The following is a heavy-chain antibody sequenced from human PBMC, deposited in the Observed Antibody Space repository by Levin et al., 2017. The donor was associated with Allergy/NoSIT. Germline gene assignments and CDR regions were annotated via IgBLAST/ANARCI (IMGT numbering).Heavy chain of an antibody. CDR2: INPNSGGT. CDR1: GYTFTGYY. J-gene: IGHJ4*02. D-gene: IGHD5-24*01. Sequence: ASVKVSCKASGYTFTGYYMHWVRQAPGQGLEWMGWINPNSGGTNYAQKFQGRVTMTRDTSISTAYMELSRLRSDDTAVYYCARDKEMATITFGYWGQGTLVTVSS. V-gene: IGHV1-2*02. CDR3: ARDKEMATITFGY.